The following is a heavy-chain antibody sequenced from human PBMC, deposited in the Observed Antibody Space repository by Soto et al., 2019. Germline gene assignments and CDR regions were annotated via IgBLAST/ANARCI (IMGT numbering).Heavy chain of an antibody. V-gene: IGHV4-59*01. CDR1: GGSISSYY. Sequence: PSETLSLTCTVSGGSISSYYWSWIRQPPGKGLEWIGYIYYSGSTNYNPSLKSRVTISVDTSKNQFSLKLSSVTAADTAVYYCARVGIPRDYYYYGMDVWGQGTTVTVSS. J-gene: IGHJ6*02. D-gene: IGHD1-20*01. CDR3: ARVGIPRDYYYYGMDV. CDR2: IYYSGST.